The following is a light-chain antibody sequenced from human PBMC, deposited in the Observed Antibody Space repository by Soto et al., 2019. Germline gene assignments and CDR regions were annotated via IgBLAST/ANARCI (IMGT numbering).Light chain of an antibody. CDR3: QQRSNWPYT. V-gene: IGKV3-11*01. Sequence: EIVLTQSPATLSLSPGERATLSCRASQSVTIYLAWYQHKPGQAPRLLIYDASNRATGIPARFNGSGSGTDFTLTISSLEPEDFAVYYCQQRSNWPYTFGQGTKLESK. CDR1: QSVTIY. J-gene: IGKJ2*01. CDR2: DAS.